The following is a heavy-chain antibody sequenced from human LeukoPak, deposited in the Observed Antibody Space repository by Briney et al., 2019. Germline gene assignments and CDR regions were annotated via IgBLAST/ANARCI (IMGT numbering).Heavy chain of an antibody. V-gene: IGHV4-61*01. CDR3: AGGPPPYYYDSSYFDY. J-gene: IGHJ4*02. Sequence: SETLSLTCTVSGGSVSSGSYYWSWIRQPPGKGLEWIGYIYYSGSTNYNPSLKSRVTISVDMSKNQFSLKLSPVTAADTAVYYCAGGPPPYYYDSSYFDYWGQGTLVTVSS. CDR2: IYYSGST. CDR1: GGSVSSGSYY. D-gene: IGHD3-22*01.